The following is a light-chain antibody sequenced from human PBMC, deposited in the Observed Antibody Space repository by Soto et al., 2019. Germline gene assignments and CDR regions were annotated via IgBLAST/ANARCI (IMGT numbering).Light chain of an antibody. V-gene: IGKV3-15*01. CDR2: GAS. CDR1: QTVSRS. Sequence: EVVLTQSPATLSVSPGERATLSCRASQTVSRSLAWYQQKPGQAPRLLIYGASMRATGVPDRFSGSGAGTDFTLTISSLQSEDFAGYYCQQYIDWPPYTFGQGTKVEIK. J-gene: IGKJ2*01. CDR3: QQYIDWPPYT.